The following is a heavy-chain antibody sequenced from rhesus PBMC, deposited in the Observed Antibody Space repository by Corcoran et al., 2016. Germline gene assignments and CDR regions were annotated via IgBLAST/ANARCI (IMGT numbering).Heavy chain of an antibody. J-gene: IGHJ4*01. Sequence: QVQLQESGPGVVKPSETLSLTCAVSDYSISSGYDWSWIRQPPGKGLEWIGNIYGSIGSTDYNPSLKCRVTISRDTSKNQFSLKLSSVTAADTAVYYCARRPDSSGLDYWGQGVLVTVSS. D-gene: IGHD6-31*01. CDR1: DYSISSGYD. CDR2: IYGSIGST. V-gene: IGHV4-127*01. CDR3: ARRPDSSGLDY.